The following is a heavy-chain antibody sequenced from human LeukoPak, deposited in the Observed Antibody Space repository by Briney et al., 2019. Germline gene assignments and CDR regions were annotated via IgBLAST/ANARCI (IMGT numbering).Heavy chain of an antibody. CDR1: GFTFSSYA. Sequence: QTGGSLRLSCAASGFTFSSYAMSWVRQAPGKELEWVSAISGSGGSTYYADSVKGRFTISRDNSKNTLYLQMNSLRAEDTAVYYCARLAIVVVTATPGFDIWGQGTMVTVSS. V-gene: IGHV3-23*01. CDR2: ISGSGGST. CDR3: ARLAIVVVTATPGFDI. J-gene: IGHJ3*02. D-gene: IGHD2-21*02.